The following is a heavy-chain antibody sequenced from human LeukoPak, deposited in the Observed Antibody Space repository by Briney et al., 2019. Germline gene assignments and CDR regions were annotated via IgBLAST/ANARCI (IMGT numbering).Heavy chain of an antibody. D-gene: IGHD3-3*01. CDR3: ARAYDFWSGYFDY. Sequence: EASVKVSCKASGYTFTSYDINWVRQATGQGLEWMGWMNPNSGNTGYAQKFQGRVTMTRNTSISTAYMELSSLRSEDTAVYYCARAYDFWSGYFDYWGQGTLVTVSS. V-gene: IGHV1-8*01. CDR2: MNPNSGNT. J-gene: IGHJ4*02. CDR1: GYTFTSYD.